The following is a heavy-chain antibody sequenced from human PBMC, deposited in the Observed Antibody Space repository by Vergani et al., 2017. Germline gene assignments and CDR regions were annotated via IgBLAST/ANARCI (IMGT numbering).Heavy chain of an antibody. J-gene: IGHJ4*02. D-gene: IGHD6-19*01. CDR1: GFTFSDYY. CDR2: ISYDGSNK. V-gene: IGHV3-30*18. Sequence: QVQLVESGGGLVKPGGSLRLSCAASGFTFSDYYMSWIRQAPGKGLEWVAVISYDGSNKYYADSVKGRFTISRDNSKNTLYLQMNSLRAEDTAVYYCAKPIAVAGFTDYWGQGTLVTVSS. CDR3: AKPIAVAGFTDY.